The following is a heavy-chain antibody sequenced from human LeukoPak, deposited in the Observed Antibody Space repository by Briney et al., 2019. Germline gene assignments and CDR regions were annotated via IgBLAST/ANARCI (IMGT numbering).Heavy chain of an antibody. Sequence: PSETLSLTCAVYGGSFSGYYWSWIRQPPGKGLEWIGEINHSGSTNYNPSLKSRVTISVDTSKNQFSLKLSSVTAADTAVYYCASAGYSSGGLFPWGQGTLVTVSS. CDR3: ASAGYSSGGLFP. CDR2: INHSGST. CDR1: GGSFSGYY. J-gene: IGHJ5*02. V-gene: IGHV4-34*01. D-gene: IGHD6-19*01.